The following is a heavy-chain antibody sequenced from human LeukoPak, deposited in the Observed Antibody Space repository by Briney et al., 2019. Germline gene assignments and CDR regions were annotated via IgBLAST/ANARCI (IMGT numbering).Heavy chain of an antibody. CDR3: AREAPDYDFWSGHPQTFDP. CDR2: ISYDGSNK. Sequence: GRSLRLSCAASGFTFSSYAMHWVRQAPGKGLEWVAVISYDGSNKYYADSVKGRFTISRDNSKNTLYLQMNSLRAEDTAVYYCAREAPDYDFWSGHPQTFDPWGQGTLVTVSS. D-gene: IGHD3-3*01. CDR1: GFTFSSYA. V-gene: IGHV3-30-3*01. J-gene: IGHJ5*02.